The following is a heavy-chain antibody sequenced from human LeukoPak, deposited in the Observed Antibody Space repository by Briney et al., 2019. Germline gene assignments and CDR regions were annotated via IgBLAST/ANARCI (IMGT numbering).Heavy chain of an antibody. CDR3: ASHHYYDSSGLDDYFDY. D-gene: IGHD3-22*01. J-gene: IGHJ4*02. CDR2: ISVSGGST. Sequence: GGSLRLSCAASGFTFSSYAMSWVRQAPGKGLEWVSAISVSGGSTYYADSVKGRFTISRDNSKNTLYLQMNSLRAEDTAVYYCASHHYYDSSGLDDYFDYWGQGTLVTVSS. CDR1: GFTFSSYA. V-gene: IGHV3-23*01.